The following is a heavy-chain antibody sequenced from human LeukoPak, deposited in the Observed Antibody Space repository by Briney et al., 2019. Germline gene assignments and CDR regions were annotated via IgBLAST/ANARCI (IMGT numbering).Heavy chain of an antibody. CDR3: ARTGDFWSANDAFDI. CDR1: GYTFTSYD. D-gene: IGHD3-3*01. Sequence: ASVKVSCKASGYTFTSYDINWVRQATGQGLEWMGWMNHNSCNKGYAQKFQDRVTITRNTSISTAYMELSSLRSEDTAVYYCARTGDFWSANDAFDIWGQGTMVTVSS. V-gene: IGHV1-8*03. J-gene: IGHJ3*02. CDR2: MNHNSCNK.